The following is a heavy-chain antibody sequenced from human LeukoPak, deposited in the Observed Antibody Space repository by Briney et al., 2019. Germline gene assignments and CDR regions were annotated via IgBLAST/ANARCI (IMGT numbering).Heavy chain of an antibody. CDR3: ARVDIAARVPDY. V-gene: IGHV1-2*02. Sequence: ASVKVSCKASGYTFTGYYMHWVRQAPGQGLEWMGWINPNSGGTNYAQKFQGRVTMTRDTSISTAYMELSRLRSDDMAVYYCARVDIAARVPDYWGQGTLVTVSS. D-gene: IGHD6-6*01. CDR2: INPNSGGT. CDR1: GYTFTGYY. J-gene: IGHJ4*02.